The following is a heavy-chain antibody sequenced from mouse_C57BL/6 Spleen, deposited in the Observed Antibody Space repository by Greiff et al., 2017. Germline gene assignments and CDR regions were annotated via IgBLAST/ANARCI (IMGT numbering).Heavy chain of an antibody. CDR2: IWRGGST. D-gene: IGHD1-1*01. V-gene: IGHV2-5*01. Sequence: VQLQQSGPGLVQPSQSLSITCTVSGFSLTSYGVHWVRQSPGKGLEWLGVIWRGGSTDYNAAFMSRLSITKDNSKSQVFFKMNSLQADDTAIYYCAKSDYYGSSGYAMDYWGQGTSVTVSS. CDR1: GFSLTSYG. J-gene: IGHJ4*01. CDR3: AKSDYYGSSGYAMDY.